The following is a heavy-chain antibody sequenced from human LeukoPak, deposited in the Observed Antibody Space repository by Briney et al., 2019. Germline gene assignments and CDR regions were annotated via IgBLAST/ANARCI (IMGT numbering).Heavy chain of an antibody. V-gene: IGHV4-61*02. CDR1: GGSVNSGNYY. CDR3: TRGGELMNF. J-gene: IGHJ4*02. CDR2: IYTSGST. D-gene: IGHD1-26*01. Sequence: PSQTLSLTCTVSGGSVNSGNYYWTWIRQPAGKGLEWIGRIYTSGSTNYNPSLKSRVTISIDASKNQFSLRLSSVTAADTAVYYCTRGGELMNFWGQGTLVTVSA.